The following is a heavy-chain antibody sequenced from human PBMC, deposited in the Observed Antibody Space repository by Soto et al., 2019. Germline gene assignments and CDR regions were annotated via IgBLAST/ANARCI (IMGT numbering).Heavy chain of an antibody. CDR3: AKMTSDSYGRNYGMDV. V-gene: IGHV3-23*01. CDR2: LRDNGVSP. D-gene: IGHD5-18*01. Sequence: GGSLRLSCTGSGFSFSSLAMSWVRQAPEKGLEWVSALRDNGVSPYYADSVKGRFTISRDNSKNTLYLQMDSLRVEDTALYYCAKMTSDSYGRNYGMDVWGQGTAVTLSS. J-gene: IGHJ6*02. CDR1: GFSFSSLA.